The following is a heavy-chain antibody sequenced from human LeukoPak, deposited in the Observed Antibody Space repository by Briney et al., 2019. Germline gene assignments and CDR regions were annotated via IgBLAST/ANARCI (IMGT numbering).Heavy chain of an antibody. CDR2: INTYNGNT. J-gene: IGHJ4*02. Sequence: GASVTVSSTASGYTFITYGISWVRQAPGQGVGGMGWINTYNGNTNYAQKLQDTVTMTTDTSTSTAYMELRSLRVDDTAVYYCARDPRDYTISLEFHYWGQGTLITVSS. CDR1: GYTFITYG. V-gene: IGHV1-18*01. CDR3: ARDPRDYTISLEFHY. D-gene: IGHD4-11*01.